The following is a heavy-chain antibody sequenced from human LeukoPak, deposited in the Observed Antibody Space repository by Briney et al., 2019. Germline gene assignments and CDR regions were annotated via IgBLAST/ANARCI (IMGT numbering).Heavy chain of an antibody. J-gene: IGHJ3*02. V-gene: IGHV1-2*02. D-gene: IGHD6-13*01. CDR1: GYTFTGYY. Sequence: GASVKVSCKASGYTFTGYYMHWVRQAPGRGLEWMGWFNPNSGGTNYAQKFQGRVTMTRDTSISTAYMELSRLRSDDTAVYYCARDYSSSFGFALDIWGQGTMVTVSS. CDR3: ARDYSSSFGFALDI. CDR2: FNPNSGGT.